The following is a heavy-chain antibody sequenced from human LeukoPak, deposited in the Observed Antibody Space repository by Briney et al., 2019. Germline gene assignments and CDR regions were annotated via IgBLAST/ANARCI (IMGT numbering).Heavy chain of an antibody. V-gene: IGHV3-23*01. CDR2: ISDVEKIP. CDR1: GFTFTSYA. CDR3: ARHDSYIPY. Sequence: QTGGSLRLSCAASGFTFTSYAMSWVRQAPGKGLEWVSGISDVEKIPYYSDSVKGRFTISRDNSKKTVYLQMNNLRAEDTAVYFCARHDSYIPYWGQGIPVTVSS. D-gene: IGHD3-10*01. J-gene: IGHJ4*02.